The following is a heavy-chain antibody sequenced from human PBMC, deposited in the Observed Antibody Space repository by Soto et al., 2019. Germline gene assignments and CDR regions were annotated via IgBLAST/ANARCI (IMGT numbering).Heavy chain of an antibody. D-gene: IGHD6-6*01. J-gene: IGHJ6*02. V-gene: IGHV6-1*01. CDR2: TYFRSKWYS. CDR1: GDSVSSDSAA. CDR3: AREEEYTSSTGMDV. Sequence: SQTLSLTCAISGDSVSSDSAAWNWIRQSPSRGLEWLGRTYFRSKWYSDYAESVKSRLTINPDTSKNQFSLQLNSVTPEDTAVYYCAREEEYTSSTGMDVWRQGTTVTVS.